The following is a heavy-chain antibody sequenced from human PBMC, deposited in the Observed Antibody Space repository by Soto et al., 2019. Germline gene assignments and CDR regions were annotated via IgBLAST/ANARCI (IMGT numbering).Heavy chain of an antibody. CDR2: IGPFEAHAP. V-gene: IGHV3-23*01. CDR1: GYPFGDYA. D-gene: IGHD1-20*01. J-gene: IGHJ3*01. Sequence: EVQLLESGGDLVHPGGTLILSCVGSGYPFGDYAMRWVRQAPGKGLEWVSAIGPFEAHAPDYAASMKGRFTISRDNSRNILSLQMTNLRAGDTGVYYCARDAVPYNGRDDAFDLWGQGTVVTVSS. CDR3: ARDAVPYNGRDDAFDL.